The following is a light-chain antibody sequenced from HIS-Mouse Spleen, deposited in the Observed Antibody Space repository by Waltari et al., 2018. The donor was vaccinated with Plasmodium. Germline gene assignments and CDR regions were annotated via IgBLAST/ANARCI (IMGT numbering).Light chain of an antibody. Sequence: EIVMTQSPATLSVSPGERANLSCRASQRVSSNLAWYQQKPGKAPRLLIYGSSTRATGIPARFSGSGSGTEFTLTISSMQSEDFAVYYCQQYNNWPRGTFGQGTKVEIK. CDR2: GSS. CDR1: QRVSSN. V-gene: IGKV3-15*01. CDR3: QQYNNWPRGT. J-gene: IGKJ1*01.